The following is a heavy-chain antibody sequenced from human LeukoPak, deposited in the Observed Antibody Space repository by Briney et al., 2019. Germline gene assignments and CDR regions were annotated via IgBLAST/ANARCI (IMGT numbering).Heavy chain of an antibody. CDR1: GGSITKNGYY. Sequence: SEPLSLTCSVSGGSITKNGYYWGWIRQSPETGLEWIGSMHYSGSTYYNPSLNSRVTISVDTSKNQFSLKLTSVTAADTAVYYCCGSGWFAGPFGYWGRGALVTVSS. D-gene: IGHD6-19*01. CDR3: CGSGWFAGPFGY. V-gene: IGHV4-39*07. CDR2: MHYSGST. J-gene: IGHJ4*02.